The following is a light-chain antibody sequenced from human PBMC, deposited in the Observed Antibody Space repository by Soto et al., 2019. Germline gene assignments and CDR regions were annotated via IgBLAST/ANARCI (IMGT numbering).Light chain of an antibody. CDR2: DAS. J-gene: IGKJ1*01. V-gene: IGKV3D-11*01. Sequence: EIVLTQSPATLSLSPGDRATLTCRASQGVSSYLVWYQQKPGQAPRLLIYDASNRATGIPARFSGSGSGTDFTLTISSLEPEDVAVYYCQQRSNWPGTFGQGTKVEIK. CDR3: QQRSNWPGT. CDR1: QGVSSY.